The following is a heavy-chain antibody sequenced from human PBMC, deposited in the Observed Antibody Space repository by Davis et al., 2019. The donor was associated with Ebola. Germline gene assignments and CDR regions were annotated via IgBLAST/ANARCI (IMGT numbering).Heavy chain of an antibody. V-gene: IGHV1-8*01. Sequence: ASVKVSCKASGYTFTSYDINWVRQATGQGLEWMGWMNPNSGNTGYAQKLQGRVTMTTDTSTSTAYMELRSLRSDDTAVYYCARDRHRLGYCSGGSCYSPPGYWGQGTLVTVSS. CDR3: ARDRHRLGYCSGGSCYSPPGY. CDR1: GYTFTSYD. CDR2: MNPNSGNT. J-gene: IGHJ4*02. D-gene: IGHD2-15*01.